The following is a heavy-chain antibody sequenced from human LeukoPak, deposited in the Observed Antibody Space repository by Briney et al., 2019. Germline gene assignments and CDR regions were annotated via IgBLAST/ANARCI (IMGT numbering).Heavy chain of an antibody. D-gene: IGHD6-6*01. Sequence: SETLSLTCTVSGGSISSSSYYWGWIRQPPGKGLEWIGSIYYSGSTYYNPSLKSRVTMSVDTSKNQFSLKLSSVTAADTAVYYCARDRVTPSSIAARRGWFDPWGQGTLVTVSS. J-gene: IGHJ5*02. V-gene: IGHV4-39*07. CDR1: GGSISSSSYY. CDR2: IYYSGST. CDR3: ARDRVTPSSIAARRGWFDP.